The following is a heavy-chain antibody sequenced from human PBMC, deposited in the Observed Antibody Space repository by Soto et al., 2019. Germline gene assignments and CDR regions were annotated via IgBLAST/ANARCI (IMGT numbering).Heavy chain of an antibody. J-gene: IGHJ6*02. D-gene: IGHD2-15*01. CDR1: GFTFSSYG. CDR2: ISYDGNNK. V-gene: IGHV3-30*18. Sequence: QVQLVESGGGVVQPGRSLRVSCAASGFTFSSYGMHWVRQAPGKGLEWVAVISYDGNNKYYADSVKGRFTISRDNSKNKLDLQMNSLRAEDTAVYYCAKDEVLVVAVARDYYGMDVWGQGTTVTVSS. CDR3: AKDEVLVVAVARDYYGMDV.